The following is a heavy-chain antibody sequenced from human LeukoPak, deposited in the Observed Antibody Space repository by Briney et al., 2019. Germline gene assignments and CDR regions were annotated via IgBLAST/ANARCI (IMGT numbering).Heavy chain of an antibody. D-gene: IGHD7-27*01. CDR1: EFTFSSYG. CDR2: IRYDGSIK. V-gene: IGHV3-30*02. J-gene: IGHJ3*02. CDR3: ARDPSDWGHRTRCAFDI. Sequence: RGSLRLSCAASEFTFSSYGMHWVRQAPGKRLVWVAFIRYDGSIKYFADTVKGRFTRSRDNAKNSLYLQMNSLRAEDTAVYYCARDPSDWGHRTRCAFDIWGQGTMVTVSS.